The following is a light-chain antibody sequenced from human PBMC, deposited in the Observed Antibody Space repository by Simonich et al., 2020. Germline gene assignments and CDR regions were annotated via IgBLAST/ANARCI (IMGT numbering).Light chain of an antibody. CDR2: DVS. V-gene: IGLV2-14*01. CDR3: SSYTSSSTWV. Sequence: QSALTQPASVSGSPGQSITISCTGTSSDVGCYNYVSWYQQHPGKAPKLMIYDVSKRPAGVSNRFSCSKSGHTASLTISGLQAEDEADYYCSSYTSSSTWVFGGGTKLTVL. CDR1: SSDVGCYNY. J-gene: IGLJ3*02.